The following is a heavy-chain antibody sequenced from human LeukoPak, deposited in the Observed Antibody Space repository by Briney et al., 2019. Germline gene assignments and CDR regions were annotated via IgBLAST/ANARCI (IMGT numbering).Heavy chain of an antibody. D-gene: IGHD3-9*01. CDR2: IHRDGRT. Sequence: SETLSLTCAVSGVSISTSEWWIWVRPPPGQGLEWIGEIHRDGRTRYNPSLTSRVTMSMDYSKNQFSLNVRFVTAADTAICYCGKTDIYFNPIDYWGPGSLVTVSS. J-gene: IGHJ4*02. V-gene: IGHV4-4*02. CDR3: GKTDIYFNPIDY. CDR1: GVSISTSEW.